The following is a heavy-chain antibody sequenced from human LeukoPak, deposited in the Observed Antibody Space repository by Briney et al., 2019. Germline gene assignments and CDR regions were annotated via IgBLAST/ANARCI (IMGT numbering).Heavy chain of an antibody. CDR2: INSDGSST. CDR1: GFTFSSYW. D-gene: IGHD3-22*01. CDR3: ARELYYYDSSAYNDVFDI. V-gene: IGHV3-74*01. Sequence: PGGSLRLSCAASGFTFSSYWMHWVRQAPGKGLVWVSRINSDGSSTSYADSVKGRFTISRDNAKNTLYLQMNSLRAEDTAVYYCARELYYYDSSAYNDVFDIWGQGTMVTVSS. J-gene: IGHJ3*02.